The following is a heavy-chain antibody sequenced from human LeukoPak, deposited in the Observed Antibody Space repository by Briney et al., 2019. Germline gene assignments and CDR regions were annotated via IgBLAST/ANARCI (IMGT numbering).Heavy chain of an antibody. CDR2: IYYSGST. J-gene: IGHJ5*02. Sequence: PSETLSLTCTVSGGSISSGDYYWSWIRQPPGKGLEWIGYIYYSGSTYYNPSLKSRVTISVDTSKNQFSLKLSSVTAADTAVYYCARGGGLNYDILTGYLYDGFGFDPWGQGTLVTVSS. CDR1: GGSISSGDYY. D-gene: IGHD3-9*01. V-gene: IGHV4-30-4*01. CDR3: ARGGGLNYDILTGYLYDGFGFDP.